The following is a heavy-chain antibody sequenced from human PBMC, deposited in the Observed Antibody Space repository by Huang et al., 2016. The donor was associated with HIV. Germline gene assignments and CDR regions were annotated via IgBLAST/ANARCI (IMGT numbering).Heavy chain of an antibody. Sequence: QEQLVESGGGVVRPGRSLRLPCAASGFTFSQFGMDGVRQAAGKGREWVARISYDVTKKYYGDSLKGRVTVSRDNSKDTVYLQIHSLRADDTAVYYCAKDMSRFLEWVLTVGHNGLEVWGQGTLVTVSS. CDR1: GFTFSQFG. CDR3: AKDMSRFLEWVLTVGHNGLEV. V-gene: IGHV3-30*18. CDR2: ISYDVTKK. J-gene: IGHJ3*01. D-gene: IGHD3-3*01.